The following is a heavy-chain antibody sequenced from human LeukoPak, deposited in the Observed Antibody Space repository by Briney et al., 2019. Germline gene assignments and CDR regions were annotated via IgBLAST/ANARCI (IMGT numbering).Heavy chain of an antibody. CDR3: AFYGYSSGWYTYYFDY. D-gene: IGHD6-19*01. CDR1: GGTFSSYA. V-gene: IGHV1-69*13. J-gene: IGHJ4*02. CDR2: IIPIFGTA. Sequence: SVKVSCKASGGTFSSYAISWVRQAPGQGLEWMGGIIPIFGTANYAQKFQGRVTITADESTSTAYMELSSLRSEDTAVYYCAFYGYSSGWYTYYFDYWGQGTLVTVSS.